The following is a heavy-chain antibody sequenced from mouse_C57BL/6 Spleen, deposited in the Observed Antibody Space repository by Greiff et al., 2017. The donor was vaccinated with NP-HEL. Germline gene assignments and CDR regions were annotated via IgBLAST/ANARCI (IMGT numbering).Heavy chain of an antibody. CDR2: IHPNSGST. Sequence: VKLQQPGAELVKPGASVKLSCKASGYTFTSYWMHWVKQRPGQGLEWIGMIHPNSGSTNYNEKFKSKATLTVDKSSSTAYMQLSSLTSEDSAVYYCARSWLGGPGNSFDYWGQGTTLTVSS. CDR1: GYTFTSYW. CDR3: ARSWLGGPGNSFDY. J-gene: IGHJ2*01. D-gene: IGHD3-3*01. V-gene: IGHV1-64*01.